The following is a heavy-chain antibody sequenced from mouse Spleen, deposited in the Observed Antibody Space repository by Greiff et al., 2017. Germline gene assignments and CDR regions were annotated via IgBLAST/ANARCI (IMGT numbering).Heavy chain of an antibody. D-gene: IGHD2-14*01. CDR1: GYTFTSYW. J-gene: IGHJ4*01. V-gene: IGHV1-7*01. CDR3: AYRYVAMDY. Sequence: VQLQQSGAELAKPGASVKMSCKASGYTFTSYWMHWVKQRPGQGLEWIGYINPSTGYTEYNQKFKDKATLTADKSSSTAYMQLSSLTSEDSAVYYCAYRYVAMDYWGQGTSVTVSS. CDR2: INPSTGYT.